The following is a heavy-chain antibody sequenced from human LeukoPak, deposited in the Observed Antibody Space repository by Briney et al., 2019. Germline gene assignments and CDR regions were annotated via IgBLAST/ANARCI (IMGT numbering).Heavy chain of an antibody. CDR3: ARLNHPDYFDY. Sequence: SETLSLTCAVSGYSTSSGYYWGWIRQPPGKGLEWIGSIYHSGSTYYNPTLKSRVTISVDTPKNQFSLKLSSVTAADTAVYYCARLNHPDYFDYWGQGTLVTVSS. D-gene: IGHD1-14*01. CDR2: IYHSGST. V-gene: IGHV4-38-2*01. CDR1: GYSTSSGYY. J-gene: IGHJ4*02.